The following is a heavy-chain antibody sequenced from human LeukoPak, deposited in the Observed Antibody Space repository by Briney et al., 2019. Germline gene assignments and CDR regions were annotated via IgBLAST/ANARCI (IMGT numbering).Heavy chain of an antibody. D-gene: IGHD1-14*01. Sequence: ASVKVSCEASGYTFTSYYMHWVRQAPGQGLEWMGYMYPNSGATKYAPKFQGRVTMTRDTSIRTAYMELSSLRSDDTAVYYCARPEGYDAFDIWGQGTMVIVSS. J-gene: IGHJ3*02. CDR1: GYTFTSYY. CDR2: MYPNSGAT. CDR3: ARPEGYDAFDI. V-gene: IGHV1-2*02.